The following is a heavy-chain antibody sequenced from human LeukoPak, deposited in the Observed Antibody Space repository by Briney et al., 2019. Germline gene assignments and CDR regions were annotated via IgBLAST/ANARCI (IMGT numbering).Heavy chain of an antibody. D-gene: IGHD2-2*01. CDR2: IYYSGGT. Sequence: SETLSLTCTVSGGSISSSSYYWGWIRQPPGKGLEWIGSIYYSGGTYYNPSLKSRVTISVDTSKNQFSPKLSSVTAADTAVYYCARQGSRRAFDIWGQGTMVTVSS. CDR1: GGSISSSSYY. J-gene: IGHJ3*02. V-gene: IGHV4-39*01. CDR3: ARQGSRRAFDI.